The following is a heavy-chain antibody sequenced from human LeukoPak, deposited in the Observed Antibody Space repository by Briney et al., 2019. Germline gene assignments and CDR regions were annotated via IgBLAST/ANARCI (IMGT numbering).Heavy chain of an antibody. CDR1: GFTVSGNY. V-gene: IGHV3-66*01. D-gene: IGHD3-10*01. Sequence: GGSLRLSCAASGFTVSGNYMSWVRQAPGKGLEWVSVIYSGGSTYYADSVKGRFTISRDNSKNTLYLQMNSLRAEDTAVYYCARVGSAYYYYMDVWGKGTTVTISS. CDR2: IYSGGST. J-gene: IGHJ6*03. CDR3: ARVGSAYYYYMDV.